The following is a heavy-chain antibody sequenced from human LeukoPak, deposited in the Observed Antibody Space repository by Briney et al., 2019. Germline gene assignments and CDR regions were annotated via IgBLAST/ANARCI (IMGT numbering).Heavy chain of an antibody. Sequence: SETLSLTCTVSDGYTDSSNYYWSWIRQSAGKALEWIGRLYTSGSTNYSPSLKSRSTMSLHPSNDQLFLRLSSGAGADTGIYFCARGGMTGGYCDDAFDIWGQGTMVTVSS. J-gene: IGHJ3*02. D-gene: IGHD2-21*02. CDR2: LYTSGST. V-gene: IGHV4-61*02. CDR1: DGYTDSSNYY. CDR3: ARGGMTGGYCDDAFDI.